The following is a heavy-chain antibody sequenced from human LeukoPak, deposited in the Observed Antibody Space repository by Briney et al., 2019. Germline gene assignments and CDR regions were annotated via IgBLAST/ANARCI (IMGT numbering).Heavy chain of an antibody. CDR2: IRYDGSNK. D-gene: IGHD3-22*01. J-gene: IGHJ4*02. CDR3: AKDVDDYYDSSGYSPFGY. Sequence: GGSLRLSCAASGFTFSSYGMHWVRQAPGKGLEWVAFIRYDGSNKYYADSVKGRFTISRDNSKNTLYLQMNSLRAEDTAVYYCAKDVDDYYDSSGYSPFGYWGQGTLVTVSS. CDR1: GFTFSSYG. V-gene: IGHV3-30*02.